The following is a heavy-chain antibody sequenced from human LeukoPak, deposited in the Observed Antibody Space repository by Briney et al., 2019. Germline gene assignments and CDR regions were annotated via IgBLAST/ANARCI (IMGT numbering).Heavy chain of an antibody. V-gene: IGHV3-23*01. CDR2: ISDSGGNT. D-gene: IGHD3-10*01. CDR1: GFTFSSYA. J-gene: IGHJ4*02. Sequence: GGSLRFSCAASGFTFSSYAMSWVRQAPGKGLEWVSSISDSGGNTYYADSVKGRFTISRDNSKNTLFLQMDSLRAEDTAVYYCAKDGVWQSYYFDYWGRGTLVTVSS. CDR3: AKDGVWQSYYFDY.